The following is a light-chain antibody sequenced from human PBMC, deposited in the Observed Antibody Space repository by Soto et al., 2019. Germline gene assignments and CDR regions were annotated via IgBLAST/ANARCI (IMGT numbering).Light chain of an antibody. CDR2: DAS. V-gene: IGKV1-5*01. Sequence: DIQMTQSPSTLSASVGDRVTITCRASQSISRWLAWYQQKPGKAPNLLIYDASTLHSGVPSRFSGRGSGTELTLTITNLQPDDFATYFCQQYNTPWTFCQGTSVEIK. J-gene: IGKJ1*01. CDR1: QSISRW. CDR3: QQYNTPWT.